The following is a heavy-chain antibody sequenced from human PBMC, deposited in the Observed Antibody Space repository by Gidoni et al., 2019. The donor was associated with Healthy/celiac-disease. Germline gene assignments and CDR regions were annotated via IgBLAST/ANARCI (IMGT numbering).Heavy chain of an antibody. D-gene: IGHD2-21*02. CDR3: ARDGGYCGGDCYTWHYFDY. V-gene: IGHV3-33*01. CDR1: GFTFRSYG. CDR2: IWYDGSNK. J-gene: IGHJ4*02. Sequence: QVQLVESGGGVVQPGRSLRLSCAASGFTFRSYGMHWVRQAPGKGLEWVAVIWYDGSNKYYADSVKGRFTISRDNSKNTLYLQMNSLRAEDTAVYYCARDGGYCGGDCYTWHYFDYWGQGTLVTVSS.